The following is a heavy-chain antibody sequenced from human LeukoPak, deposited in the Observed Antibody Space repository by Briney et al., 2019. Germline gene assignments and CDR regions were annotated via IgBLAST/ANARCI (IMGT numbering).Heavy chain of an antibody. J-gene: IGHJ4*02. CDR2: ISSSSTYI. V-gene: IGHV3-21*01. D-gene: IGHD3-9*01. Sequence: GGSLRLSCAASGFTFGSYGMHWVRQAPGKGLEWVSSISSSSTYIYYADSVKGRFTISRDNAKNSLYLQLSSLRAEDTAVYYCARKFDNTFDYWGQGTLVTVSS. CDR3: ARKFDNTFDY. CDR1: GFTFGSYG.